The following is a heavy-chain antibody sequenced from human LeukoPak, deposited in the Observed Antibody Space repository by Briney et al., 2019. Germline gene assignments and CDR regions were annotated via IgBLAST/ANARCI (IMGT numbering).Heavy chain of an antibody. V-gene: IGHV1-46*01. D-gene: IGHD3-10*01. Sequence: ASVKVSCKASGYTLTRYYMHWVRQAPGQGLEWMGVINPSDGTTSYAQNVQGKVTMTRDTSTSTVYMELSSLRSEDTAVYHCASFSGGSPFRAFDIWGQGTMVTVSS. CDR2: INPSDGTT. CDR3: ASFSGGSPFRAFDI. J-gene: IGHJ3*02. CDR1: GYTLTRYY.